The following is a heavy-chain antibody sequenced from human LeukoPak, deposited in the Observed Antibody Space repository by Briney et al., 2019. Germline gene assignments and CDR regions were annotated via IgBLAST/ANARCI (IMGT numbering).Heavy chain of an antibody. CDR2: INPSGGST. CDR3: AREPNLHYYDSSGYYYVGAFDI. J-gene: IGHJ3*02. CDR1: GYTFTSYY. Sequence: GASVKVSCKASGYTFTSYYMHWVRQAPGQGLEWMGIINPSGGSTSYAQMFQGRVTMTRDTSTSTVYMELSSLRSEDTAVYYCAREPNLHYYDSSGYYYVGAFDIWGQGTMVTVSS. D-gene: IGHD3-22*01. V-gene: IGHV1-46*01.